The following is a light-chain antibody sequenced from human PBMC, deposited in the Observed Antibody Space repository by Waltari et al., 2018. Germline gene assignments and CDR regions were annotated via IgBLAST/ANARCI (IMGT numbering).Light chain of an antibody. V-gene: IGLV2-14*03. CDR1: RSAVGAYTY. CDR3: ISYSSSTTLGV. Sequence: QSALTQPASVSAPPGQSITISCTGSRSAVGAYTYVSWYQQHPGNAPKLLIYEVSNRPSGVSNRFSGSKSGNTASLTISWLLAEDEADYYCISYSSSTTLGVFGGGTKLTVL. J-gene: IGLJ2*01. CDR2: EVS.